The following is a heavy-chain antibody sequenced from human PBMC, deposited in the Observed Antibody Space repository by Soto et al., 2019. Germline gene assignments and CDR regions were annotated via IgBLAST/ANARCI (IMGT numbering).Heavy chain of an antibody. J-gene: IGHJ4*02. Sequence: QVQLVQSGAEVKKPGASVKVSCKASGYTFTSYGISWVRQAPGQGLEWMGWISVYNGNTNYAQKLQGRVTMTTDTSTSTAYMELRSLRSDDTAVYYCVRVYDFWSGYQTPFDYWGQGTLVTVSS. D-gene: IGHD3-3*01. CDR2: ISVYNGNT. CDR1: GYTFTSYG. CDR3: VRVYDFWSGYQTPFDY. V-gene: IGHV1-18*01.